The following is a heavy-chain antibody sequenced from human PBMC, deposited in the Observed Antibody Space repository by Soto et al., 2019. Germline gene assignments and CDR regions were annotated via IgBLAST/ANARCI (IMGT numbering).Heavy chain of an antibody. D-gene: IGHD6-19*01. V-gene: IGHV3-23*01. CDR1: GFTFSSYA. J-gene: IGHJ4*02. Sequence: GGSLRLSCAASGFTFSSYAMSCVRQAPGKGLEWISAIRGSGVTTYYADSVKGRFTISRDNSRNTLYLQMNSLRAEDTAVYYCAKEKPLSSGWPYFDYWGQGALVTVSS. CDR2: IRGSGVTT. CDR3: AKEKPLSSGWPYFDY.